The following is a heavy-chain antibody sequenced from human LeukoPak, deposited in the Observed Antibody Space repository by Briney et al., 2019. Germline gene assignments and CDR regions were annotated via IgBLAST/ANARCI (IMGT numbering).Heavy chain of an antibody. CDR1: HDSFASDF. CDR2: ISYSGNT. D-gene: IGHD4-17*01. CDR3: AKSHPAVTTTDWYFDL. J-gene: IGHJ2*01. V-gene: IGHV4-59*01. Sequence: SETLSLTCTVSHDSFASDFWSWIRQPPGRGLQWIGYISYSGNTKYNPSLKSRVTISGDRSKNHFSLRMTSVTAIDTAVYYCAKSHPAVTTTDWYFDLWGRGTLVTVSS.